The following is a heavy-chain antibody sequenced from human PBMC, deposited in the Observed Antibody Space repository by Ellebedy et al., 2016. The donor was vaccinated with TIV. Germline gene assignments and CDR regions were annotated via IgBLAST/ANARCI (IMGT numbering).Heavy chain of an antibody. CDR3: ARDELGLFDS. J-gene: IGHJ4*02. CDR1: GFTFDRYS. Sequence: GESLKISCAASGFTFDRYSMNWVRQAPGKGLEWLSYITHDSYTIHYADSVKGRFTISRDNAKNSLYLQMNSLRAEDTAVYYCARDELGLFDSWGQGTLVTVSS. V-gene: IGHV3-48*01. D-gene: IGHD7-27*01. CDR2: ITHDSYTI.